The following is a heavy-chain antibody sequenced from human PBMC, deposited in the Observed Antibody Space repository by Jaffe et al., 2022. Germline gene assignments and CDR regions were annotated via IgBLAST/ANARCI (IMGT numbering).Heavy chain of an antibody. J-gene: IGHJ5*01. V-gene: IGHV3-23*01. CDR3: ATRGVLNWFDS. Sequence: EVQMLESGGGLVQPGGSLRLSCAVSGFTFSFYALTWVRQAPGKGLEWVSLISGTDGSKYYADSVKGRFTIATDKSKNTLYLQMNSLRAEDTAVYYCATRGVLNWFDSWGQGTLVTVSS. CDR2: ISGTDGSK. CDR1: GFTFSFYA. D-gene: IGHD3-10*01.